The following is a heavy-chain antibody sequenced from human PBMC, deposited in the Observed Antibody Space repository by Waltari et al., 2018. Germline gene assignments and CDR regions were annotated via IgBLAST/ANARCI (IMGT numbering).Heavy chain of an antibody. CDR1: L. CDR2: VYHSGKT. CDR3: AGDRAIGLFFDY. D-gene: IGHD2-2*01. J-gene: IGHJ4*02. Sequence: LWGWVRQSPEKGLEWIGQVYHSGKTHYNPSLQSRVTISVDKPKNQFSLNLNSVTAADTAVYYCAGDRAIGLFFDYWGRGTLVTVSS. V-gene: IGHV4-4*02.